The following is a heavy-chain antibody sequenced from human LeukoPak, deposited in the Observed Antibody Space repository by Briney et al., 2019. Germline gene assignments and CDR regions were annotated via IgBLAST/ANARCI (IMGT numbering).Heavy chain of an antibody. CDR2: INHSGST. Sequence: GSLRLSCAASGFTFDDYGMSWVRQPPGKGLEWIGEINHSGSTNYNPSLKSRVTISVDTSKNQFSLKLSSVTAADTAVYYCARGYNKIRHFDYWGQGTLVTVSS. V-gene: IGHV4-34*01. CDR3: ARGYNKIRHFDY. D-gene: IGHD1-1*01. CDR1: GFTFDDYG. J-gene: IGHJ4*02.